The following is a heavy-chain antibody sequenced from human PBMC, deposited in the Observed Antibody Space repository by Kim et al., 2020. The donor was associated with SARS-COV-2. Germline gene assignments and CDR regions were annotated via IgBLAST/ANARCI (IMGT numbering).Heavy chain of an antibody. J-gene: IGHJ5*02. Sequence: ASVKVSCKASGYTFTSYAMHWVRQAPGQRLEWMGWINAGNGNTKYSQKFQGRVTITRDTSASTAYMELSSLRSEDTAVYYCARGRPMTTYRPHGFFLWFDPWGQGTLVTVSS. D-gene: IGHD4-17*01. CDR3: ARGRPMTTYRPHGFFLWFDP. V-gene: IGHV1-3*01. CDR1: GYTFTSYA. CDR2: INAGNGNT.